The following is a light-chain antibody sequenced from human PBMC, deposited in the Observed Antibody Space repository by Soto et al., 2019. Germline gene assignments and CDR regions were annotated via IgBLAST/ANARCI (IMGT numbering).Light chain of an antibody. CDR2: AAS. CDR3: QQSNSSPPT. CDR1: QSITNY. V-gene: IGKV1-39*01. J-gene: IGKJ4*01. Sequence: DIQMTQSPSALSASVGDRVTITCRASQSITNYLTWYQHKPGQAPNLLIYAASTLQAGIPSRLSDSGSGTDFSLTISSLQPEDFATYLCQQSNSSPPTFGGGTKVEIK.